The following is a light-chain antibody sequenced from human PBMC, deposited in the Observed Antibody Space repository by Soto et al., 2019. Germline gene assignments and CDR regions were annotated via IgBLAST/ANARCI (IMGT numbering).Light chain of an antibody. CDR2: EVT. V-gene: IGLV2-14*01. J-gene: IGLJ1*01. CDR1: SSDVGRYNY. Sequence: QSALTQPASVSGSPGQSITISCTGTSSDVGRYNYVSWYQQYAGKAPKLMIFEVTHRPSGVSDRFSGSKSGNTASLTISGLQAEDEADYYCSSYTTYSPCYVFGSGTKLTVL. CDR3: SSYTTYSPCYV.